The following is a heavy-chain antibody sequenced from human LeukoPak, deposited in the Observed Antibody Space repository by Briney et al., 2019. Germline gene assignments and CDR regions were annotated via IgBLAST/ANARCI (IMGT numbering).Heavy chain of an antibody. D-gene: IGHD2-2*01. CDR1: GFTFSSYG. Sequence: GGSLRLSCAAPGFTFSSYGMHWVRQAPGKGLEWVAVISYDGSNKYYADSVKGRFTISRDNSKNTLYLQMNSLRAEDTAVYYCAKDQLFNLKPAGAFDIPGQGTMVTVSS. V-gene: IGHV3-30*18. CDR2: ISYDGSNK. J-gene: IGHJ3*02. CDR3: AKDQLFNLKPAGAFDI.